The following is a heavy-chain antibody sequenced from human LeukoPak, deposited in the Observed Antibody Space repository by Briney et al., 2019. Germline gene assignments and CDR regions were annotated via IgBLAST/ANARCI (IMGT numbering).Heavy chain of an antibody. CDR2: ISDDGSIT. J-gene: IGHJ4*02. CDR1: AFTFSRDW. Sequence: GGSLRLSCAASAFTFSRDWMHWVRQAPGKGLVWGSRISDDGSITTYADFVNGRFPISRDNAKNTVFLQMNSLRAEDTAVYFCVRRYYEYIHDRHFDYWGQGILVTVSS. V-gene: IGHV3-74*03. CDR3: VRRYYEYIHDRHFDY. D-gene: IGHD3-22*01.